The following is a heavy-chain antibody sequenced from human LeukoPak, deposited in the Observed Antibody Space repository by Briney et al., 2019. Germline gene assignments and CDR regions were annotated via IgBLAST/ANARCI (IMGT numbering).Heavy chain of an antibody. D-gene: IGHD3-10*01. J-gene: IGHJ4*02. CDR3: AAYYYGSGSYRDY. CDR1: GGSISSGSYY. V-gene: IGHV4-61*02. CDR2: IYTSGST. Sequence: SETLSLTCTVSGGSISSGSYYWSWIRQPAGKGLEWIGRIYTSGSTNYNPSLKSRVTISVDTSKNQFSLKLSSVTAADTAVYYCAAYYYGSGSYRDYWGQGTLVTVSS.